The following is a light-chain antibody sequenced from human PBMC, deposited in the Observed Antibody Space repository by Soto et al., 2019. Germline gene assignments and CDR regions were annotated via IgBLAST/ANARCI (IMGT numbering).Light chain of an antibody. Sequence: DIQMTQSPSTLSASLGDRVTITCGASQSISSWLAWYQQKPGKAPKLMIYDASSLESGVPSRFRGSGSGTEVTLTISSLPPDDFETYYCQQYNSYSSTFGQGTKVDIK. J-gene: IGKJ1*01. V-gene: IGKV1-5*01. CDR3: QQYNSYSST. CDR2: DAS. CDR1: QSISSW.